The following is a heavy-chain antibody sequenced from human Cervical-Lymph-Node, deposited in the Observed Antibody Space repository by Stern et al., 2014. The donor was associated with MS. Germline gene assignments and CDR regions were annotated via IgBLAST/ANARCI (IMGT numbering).Heavy chain of an antibody. Sequence: QVQLVQSGAEVKKPGASVKVSCKASGYNFIAQYMHWVRQAPGPGLEWQWRINPYRGRADYAQKFQGRVTMTADTSVSTAYMELSGLRSDDTATYYCARARVGSNLGDFDYWGQGTLVTVSS. CDR3: ARARVGSNLGDFDY. J-gene: IGHJ4*02. CDR2: INPYRGRA. CDR1: GYNFIAQY. V-gene: IGHV1-2*06. D-gene: IGHD1-26*01.